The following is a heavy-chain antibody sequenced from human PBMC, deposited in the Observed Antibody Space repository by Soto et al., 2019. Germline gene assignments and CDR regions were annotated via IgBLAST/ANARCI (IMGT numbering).Heavy chain of an antibody. D-gene: IGHD2-2*01. J-gene: IGHJ4*02. CDR2: ITGSGGNT. CDR3: AKPRSAWPAPYDY. Sequence: PGGSLRLSCAASGFTFSTYSMNWVRRAPGKGLEWVSTITGSGGNTYYADSVKGRFTVSRDNSKSTLYLQLNSLGAEDSAIYFCAKPRSAWPAPYDYWGQGTLVTVSS. CDR1: GFTFSTYS. V-gene: IGHV3-23*01.